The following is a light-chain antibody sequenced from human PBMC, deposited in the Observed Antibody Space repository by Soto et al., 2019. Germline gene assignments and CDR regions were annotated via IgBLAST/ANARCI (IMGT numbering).Light chain of an antibody. J-gene: IGKJ2*01. Sequence: DIQMTQSPSTLSASVGDRVTITCRASQSISSWLAWYQQKPGKAPKLLIYDASSLESGVPSRLSGSGSGTEFTLTISSLQADDFATYYCQQYNSYPYSFGQGTKLEIK. CDR3: QQYNSYPYS. V-gene: IGKV1-5*01. CDR2: DAS. CDR1: QSISSW.